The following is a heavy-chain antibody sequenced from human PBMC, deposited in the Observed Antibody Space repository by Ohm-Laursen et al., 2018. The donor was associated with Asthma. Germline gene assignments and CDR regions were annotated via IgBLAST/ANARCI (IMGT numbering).Heavy chain of an antibody. CDR2: ISGSGGST. Sequence: SLRLSCAASGFTFSSYAMSWVRQAPGKGLEWVSAISGSGGSTYYTDSVRGRFTISRDNSKNTLYLQMTSLGVEDTAVYYCAKAGAKSQYYYFGMDVWGQGTTVTVSS. V-gene: IGHV3-23*01. CDR3: AKAGAKSQYYYFGMDV. J-gene: IGHJ6*02. CDR1: GFTFSSYA.